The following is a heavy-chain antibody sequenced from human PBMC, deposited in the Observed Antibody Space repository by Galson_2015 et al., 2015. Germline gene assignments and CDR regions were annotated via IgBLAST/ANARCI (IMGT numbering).Heavy chain of an antibody. J-gene: IGHJ4*01. CDR1: GFAFTTSG. Sequence: SLRLSCAASGFAFTTSGMNWVRQTPGKGLEWVSTISDSGAMTYYADSVRGRFTVSRDNAKNTLYLQMNSLRAEDTAVYYCAKQGCGGTYCYANYWGHGTLVTVSS. CDR2: ISDSGAMT. V-gene: IGHV3-23*01. CDR3: AKQGCGGTYCYANY. D-gene: IGHD2-2*01.